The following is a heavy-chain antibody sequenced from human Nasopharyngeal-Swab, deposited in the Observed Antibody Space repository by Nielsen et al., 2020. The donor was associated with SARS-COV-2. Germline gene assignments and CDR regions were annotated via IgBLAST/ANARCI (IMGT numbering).Heavy chain of an antibody. D-gene: IGHD6-19*01. Sequence: GKPLKISCAASGFTFDDYGMSWVRQAPGKGLEWVSGINWNGGSTGYADSVKGRFTISRDNAKNSLYLQMNSLRAEDTAVYYCADISYSSIDYWGQGTLVTVSS. CDR2: INWNGGST. CDR1: GFTFDDYG. V-gene: IGHV3-20*04. CDR3: ADISYSSIDY. J-gene: IGHJ4*02.